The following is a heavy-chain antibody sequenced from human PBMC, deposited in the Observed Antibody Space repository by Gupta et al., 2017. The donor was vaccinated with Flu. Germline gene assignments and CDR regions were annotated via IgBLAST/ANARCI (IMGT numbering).Heavy chain of an antibody. V-gene: IGHV3-30*18. D-gene: IGHD1-7*01. CDR2: MSDDGGNK. CDR1: GFPFRDYG. J-gene: IGHJ4*02. CDR3: AKGGRHNWNYDGDY. Sequence: QVHLVQAGGGGVQPGTSLRLSCAPYGFPFRDYGLHRARPAPGKGLEWMAVMSDDGGNKWYADSVRGRFTISRDNSKNTLFLQMNSLRADDTAVYYCAKGGRHNWNYDGDYWGQGTLVTVSS.